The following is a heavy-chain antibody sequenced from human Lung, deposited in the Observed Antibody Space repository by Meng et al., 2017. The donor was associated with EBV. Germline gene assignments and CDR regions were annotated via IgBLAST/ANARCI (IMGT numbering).Heavy chain of an antibody. CDR2: ISGYNGNT. V-gene: IGHV1-18*01. CDR1: CYTFTSYG. CDR3: AREADGATFDY. D-gene: IGHD1-26*01. J-gene: IGHJ4*02. Sequence: QTVQSGVEVTKPGASVKVSCKAFCYTFTSYGISWVRQAPGQGLEWMGWISGYNGNTNYAQKLQGRVTMTTDTSTSTAYMELRSLRSDDTAVYYCAREADGATFDYWGQGTLVTVSS.